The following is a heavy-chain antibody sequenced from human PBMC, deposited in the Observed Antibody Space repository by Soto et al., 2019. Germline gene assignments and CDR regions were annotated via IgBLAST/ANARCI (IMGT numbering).Heavy chain of an antibody. CDR3: ARGGFYDSSGAPNYYYYGMNV. V-gene: IGHV1-18*01. J-gene: IGHJ6*02. CDR2: ISAYDGYT. D-gene: IGHD3-22*01. CDR1: GYTFTSYG. Sequence: QVQLVQSGAEVKKPGASVKVSCKASGYTFTSYGINWVRQAPGQGLEWLGWISAYDGYTNYAQILLGGVSMTTDTSTETAYRELGRLRSDDTAIYYCARGGFYDSSGAPNYYYYGMNVWGQGTTVTVSS.